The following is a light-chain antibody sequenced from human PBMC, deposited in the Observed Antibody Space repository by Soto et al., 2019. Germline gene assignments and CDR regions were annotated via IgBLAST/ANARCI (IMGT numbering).Light chain of an antibody. CDR3: NSYTSTFTWV. V-gene: IGLV2-14*03. CDR2: DVT. CDR1: SSDVGGHNF. Sequence: QSALTQPASVSGSPGQSITISCTGTSSDVGGHNFVSWYQHHPGKAPKLMIYDVTHRPSGISDRFSGSKSGNTASLTISGLQAEDEADYYCNSYTSTFTWVFGGGTKLTVL. J-gene: IGLJ3*02.